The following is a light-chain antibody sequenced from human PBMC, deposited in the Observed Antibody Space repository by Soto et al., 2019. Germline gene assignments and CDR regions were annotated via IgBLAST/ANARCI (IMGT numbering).Light chain of an antibody. CDR2: EVS. CDR1: SSDVGGYNY. J-gene: IGLJ7*01. Sequence: QSALTQPASVSGSPGQSITISCIGSSSDVGGYNYVSWYQHHPGRVPKPMIFEVSDRPSGVSSRFSGSKSGNTAYLTISGLQAEDEADYYCSSFSRTSTIVFGGGTQLTVL. V-gene: IGLV2-14*01. CDR3: SSFSRTSTIV.